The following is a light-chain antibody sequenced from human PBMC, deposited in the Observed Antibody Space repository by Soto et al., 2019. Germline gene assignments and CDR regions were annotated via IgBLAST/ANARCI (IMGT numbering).Light chain of an antibody. CDR1: QSVSTY. Sequence: PGERATLSCRASQSVSTYLAWYQQKPGQAPRLLIFDTSNRATGIPARFSGSGSGTDFTLTISSLEPEDFAVYYCQQRSNWPPITFGQGTRLEI. V-gene: IGKV3-11*01. CDR3: QQRSNWPPIT. CDR2: DTS. J-gene: IGKJ5*01.